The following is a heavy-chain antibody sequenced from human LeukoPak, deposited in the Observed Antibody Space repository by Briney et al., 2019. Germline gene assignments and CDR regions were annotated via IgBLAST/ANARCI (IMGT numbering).Heavy chain of an antibody. J-gene: IGHJ6*04. Sequence: SGTLSLTCAVSGDSISSNNWWSWVRQPPGKGLEWIGEIYHSGSTNYNPSLKSRVTISVDKSKNQFSLKLSSVTAADTAVYYCARVPYSSSWYGVTYYYYGMDVWGKGTTVTVSS. CDR3: ARVPYSSSWYGVTYYYYGMDV. V-gene: IGHV4-4*02. CDR1: GDSISSNNW. D-gene: IGHD6-13*01. CDR2: IYHSGST.